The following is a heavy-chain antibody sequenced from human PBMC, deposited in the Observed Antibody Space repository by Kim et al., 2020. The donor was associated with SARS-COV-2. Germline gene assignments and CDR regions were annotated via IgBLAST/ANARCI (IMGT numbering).Heavy chain of an antibody. Sequence: ASVKVSCKASGYTFTSYGISWVRQAPGQGLEWMGWISAYNGNTNYAQKLQGRVTMTTDTSTSTAYMELRSLRSDETAVYYCARELRYFDWTYPIDYWGQGTLVTVSS. CDR2: ISAYNGNT. CDR1: GYTFTSYG. V-gene: IGHV1-18*04. J-gene: IGHJ4*02. CDR3: ARELRYFDWTYPIDY. D-gene: IGHD3-9*01.